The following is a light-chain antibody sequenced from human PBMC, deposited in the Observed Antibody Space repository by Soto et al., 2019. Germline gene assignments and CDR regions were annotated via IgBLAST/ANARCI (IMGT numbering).Light chain of an antibody. CDR1: ESISRH. Sequence: DIQMTQSPSSLSASVGDRVTITCRASESISRHLNWYQQKPGKAPNLLIYAASSLQNGVPSRFSGSGSGTDFTLTISNLQPEDFATYYCQQSYSTLSLTFGQGTRLEIK. V-gene: IGKV1-39*01. CDR2: AAS. J-gene: IGKJ5*01. CDR3: QQSYSTLSLT.